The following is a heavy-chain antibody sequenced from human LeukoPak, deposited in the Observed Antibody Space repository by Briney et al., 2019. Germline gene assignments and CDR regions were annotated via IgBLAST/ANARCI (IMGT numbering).Heavy chain of an antibody. V-gene: IGHV3-23*01. D-gene: IGHD2-21*02. CDR3: AKDGTGCGGDCYSDY. CDR1: GFTFDTYG. CDR2: ISSNSANT. Sequence: GGSLRLSCAGSGFTFDTYGMSWVRQAPGKGLEWVSSISSNSANTYYADSVKGRFTISRDNSKNTLYLQMNSLRAEDTAVYYCAKDGTGCGGDCYSDYWGQGTLVTVSS. J-gene: IGHJ4*02.